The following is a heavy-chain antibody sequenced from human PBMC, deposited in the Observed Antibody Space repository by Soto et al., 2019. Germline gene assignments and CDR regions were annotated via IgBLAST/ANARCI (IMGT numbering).Heavy chain of an antibody. D-gene: IGHD3-22*01. CDR1: GFTFSSSA. J-gene: IGHJ4*02. CDR2: VSANGQGI. V-gene: IGHV3-23*01. Sequence: EVQLLESGGGLVQPGGSLRLSCAASGFTFSSSAISWVRQAPGKGLEWVSAVSANGQGIYYADSVRGRFTISRDNSKNTVFLHMESLSAEDTAIYYCASGYYDSSGYSIDYWGQGTQVTVSS. CDR3: ASGYYDSSGYSIDY.